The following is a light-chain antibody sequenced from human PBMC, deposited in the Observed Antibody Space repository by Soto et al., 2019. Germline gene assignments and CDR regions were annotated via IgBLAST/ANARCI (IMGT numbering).Light chain of an antibody. CDR2: DAS. V-gene: IGKV3-11*01. CDR1: QSVNNY. Sequence: EIVLTQSPATLSLSPGERATLSCRASQSVNNYLAWYQQKPGQAPRLLIYDASSRATDIPARFSGSGSGTDFTVTISSLEPEDFATYCGQHRSNCPITVGGGVKVEIK. CDR3: QHRSNCPIT. J-gene: IGKJ4*01.